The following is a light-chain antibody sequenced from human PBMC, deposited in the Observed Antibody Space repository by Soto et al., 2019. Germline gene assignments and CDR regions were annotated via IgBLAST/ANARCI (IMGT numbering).Light chain of an antibody. CDR2: GAS. J-gene: IGKJ5*01. Sequence: PGERVTLSCRVSQSVSSSYLTWYQQKPGQAPRLLIYGASTRATSIPARFSGSGSGTDFSLTISSLEPEDVAVYYCQQRSQWPPMTFGQGTRLEIK. V-gene: IGKV3D-20*02. CDR3: QQRSQWPPMT. CDR1: QSVSSSY.